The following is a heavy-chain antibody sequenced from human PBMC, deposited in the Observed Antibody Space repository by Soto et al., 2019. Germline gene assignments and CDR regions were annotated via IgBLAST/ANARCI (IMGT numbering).Heavy chain of an antibody. J-gene: IGHJ3*02. CDR1: GFTFSSYG. Sequence: GGSMRLSCAASGFTFSSYGLNWVRQDPGKGLEWVSYISSSSTIYYADSVKGRFTISRDNAKDSLYLQMNSLRAEDTALYYCARDGAYAFDIWGQGTMVTVSS. V-gene: IGHV3-48*01. CDR3: ARDGAYAFDI. CDR2: ISSSSTI. D-gene: IGHD3-10*01.